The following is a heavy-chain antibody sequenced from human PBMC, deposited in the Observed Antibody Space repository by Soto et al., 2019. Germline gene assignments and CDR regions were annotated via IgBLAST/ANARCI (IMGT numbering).Heavy chain of an antibody. J-gene: IGHJ3*02. CDR2: INPNSGGT. CDR1: GYIFTGYY. CDR3: ARSRYGYPDDAFDI. D-gene: IGHD5-18*01. Sequence: GASVKVSCKASGYIFTGYYMQWVRQAPGQGLEWMGWINPNSGGTNYAQKFQGWVTMTRDTSISTAYMELSRLRSDDTAVYYCARSRYGYPDDAFDIWGQGTMVTVSS. V-gene: IGHV1-2*04.